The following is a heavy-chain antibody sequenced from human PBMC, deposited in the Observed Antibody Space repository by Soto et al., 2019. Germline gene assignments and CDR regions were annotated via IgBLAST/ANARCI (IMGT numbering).Heavy chain of an antibody. CDR2: IIPIFGTA. CDR1: LCTFSIYA. J-gene: IGHJ6*02. Sequence: SVTFSCRASLCTFSIYAISWVRPAPGQGLEWVGGIIPIFGTANYAQKFQGRVTITADESTSTAYMELSSLRSEDTAVYYCARGDIVVVPAATYYYYYGMDVWGQGTTVTGSS. D-gene: IGHD2-2*01. V-gene: IGHV1-69*13. CDR3: ARGDIVVVPAATYYYYYGMDV.